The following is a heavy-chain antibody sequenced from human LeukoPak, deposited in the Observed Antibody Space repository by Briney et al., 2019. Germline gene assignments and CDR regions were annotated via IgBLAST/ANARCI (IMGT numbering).Heavy chain of an antibody. Sequence: SETLSLTCAVSGYSISSGYYWGWIRQPPGKGLEWIGSIYHSGSTNYNPSLKSRVTISVDTSKNQFSLKLSSVTAADTAVYYCARDPGSSSWVPRYYYMDVWGKGTTVTVSS. V-gene: IGHV4-38-2*02. J-gene: IGHJ6*03. CDR3: ARDPGSSSWVPRYYYMDV. CDR1: GYSISSGYY. CDR2: IYHSGST. D-gene: IGHD6-13*01.